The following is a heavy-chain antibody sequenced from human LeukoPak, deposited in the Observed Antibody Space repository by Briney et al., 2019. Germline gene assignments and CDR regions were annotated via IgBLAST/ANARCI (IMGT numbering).Heavy chain of an antibody. V-gene: IGHV1-8*01. J-gene: IGHJ4*02. CDR3: ASGVSGWYDFYYFDY. D-gene: IGHD6-19*01. CDR2: MNPNSGNT. CDR1: GYTFTSYD. Sequence: ASVKVSCKASGYTFTSYDINWVRQATGQGLEWMGWMNPNSGNTGYAQKFQGRVTMTRNTSISTAYMELSSLRSEDTAVYYCASGVSGWYDFYYFDYWARGTLVTVS.